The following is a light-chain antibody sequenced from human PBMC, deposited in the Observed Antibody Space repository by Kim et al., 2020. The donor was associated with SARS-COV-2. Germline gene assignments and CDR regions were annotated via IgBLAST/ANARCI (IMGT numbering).Light chain of an antibody. CDR1: SSDVAYYNS. V-gene: IGLV2-14*03. J-gene: IGLJ1*01. CDR2: DVS. CDR3: SSHTTSSTYV. Sequence: QSITISCTGTSSDVAYYNSVSWYQQHPGKAPKLIMYDVSERASGVSNRFSGSQSGNTASLTISGLRAEDEADYYCSSHTTSSTYVFGSGTQLTVL.